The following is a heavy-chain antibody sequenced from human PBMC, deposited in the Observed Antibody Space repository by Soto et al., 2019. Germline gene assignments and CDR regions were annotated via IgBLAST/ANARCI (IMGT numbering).Heavy chain of an antibody. D-gene: IGHD1-26*01. J-gene: IGHJ6*02. V-gene: IGHV1-69*01. CDR2: IIPIFGTA. CDR3: ARDSGSYSSYGMDV. Sequence: QMQLVQSGAEVKKPGSSVKVSCKASGGTFSSHAISWVRQAPGQGLEWMGGIIPIFGTANYAQKFQGRVTITADESTSTAYMELSSLRSEDTAVYYCARDSGSYSSYGMDVWGQGTTVTVSS. CDR1: GGTFSSHA.